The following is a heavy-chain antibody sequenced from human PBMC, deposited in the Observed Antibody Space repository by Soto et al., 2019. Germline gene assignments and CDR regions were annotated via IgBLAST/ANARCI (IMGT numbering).Heavy chain of an antibody. CDR2: FRTGGDDGTT. CDR1: GFTFSSYS. Sequence: GGSLRLSCAASGFTFSSYSMSWVRQAPGKGLEWVSGFRTGGDDGTTYYADSVKGRFTISRDNSKNTLFLQMNSLRAEDTAIYYCAKKVNSGPGSQYFDYWGQGTLVTVSS. V-gene: IGHV3-23*01. CDR3: AKKVNSGPGSQYFDY. D-gene: IGHD3-10*01. J-gene: IGHJ4*02.